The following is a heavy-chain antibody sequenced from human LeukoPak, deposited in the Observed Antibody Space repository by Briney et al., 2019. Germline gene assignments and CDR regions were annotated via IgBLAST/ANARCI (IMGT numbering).Heavy chain of an antibody. Sequence: GGSLRLSCAASGFTFSSYSMNWVRQVPGKGLEWVADIKKDGSEKNELDSVKGRFTISRDNAKNSLDLQISSLKVKDTAVYFCARGPAYGDRSDYLDHWGPGILVTVSS. CDR2: IKKDGSEK. CDR1: GFTFSSYS. D-gene: IGHD4/OR15-4a*01. CDR3: ARGPAYGDRSDYLDH. J-gene: IGHJ4*02. V-gene: IGHV3-7*04.